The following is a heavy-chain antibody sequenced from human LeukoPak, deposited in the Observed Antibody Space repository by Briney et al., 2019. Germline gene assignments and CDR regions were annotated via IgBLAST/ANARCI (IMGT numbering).Heavy chain of an antibody. CDR1: GGSISSGDYS. CDR3: ARELVAADYWYFDL. V-gene: IGHV4-30-2*01. J-gene: IGHJ2*01. D-gene: IGHD6-25*01. CDR2: IYYSGST. Sequence: SETLSLTCAVSGGSISSGDYSWSWIRQAPGKGLEWIGYIYYSGSTYYNPSLESRVTISVDTSKNHFSLRLTSVTAADTAVYYCARELVAADYWYFDLWGRGTLVTVSS.